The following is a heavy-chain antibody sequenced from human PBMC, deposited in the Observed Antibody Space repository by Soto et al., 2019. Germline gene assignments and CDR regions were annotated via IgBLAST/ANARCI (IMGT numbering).Heavy chain of an antibody. J-gene: IGHJ3*02. V-gene: IGHV3-48*02. CDR3: ARSETGDVAPDAFDI. CDR2: ISSSSSTI. D-gene: IGHD7-27*01. CDR1: GFTFSSYS. Sequence: GGSLRLSCAASGFTFSSYSMNWVRQAPGKGLEWDSYISSSSSTIYYADSGKGRFTISRDNAKNSLYLQMNSLRDEDAAVYDCARSETGDVAPDAFDIWGQGTMVTVSS.